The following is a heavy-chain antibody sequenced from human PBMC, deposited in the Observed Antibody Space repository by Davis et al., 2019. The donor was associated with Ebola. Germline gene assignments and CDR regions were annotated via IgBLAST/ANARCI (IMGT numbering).Heavy chain of an antibody. V-gene: IGHV3-15*07. CDR1: GFVFKNTW. J-gene: IGHJ6*02. D-gene: IGHD1-20*01. CDR3: ATDWDITGSYYYHHGMGV. CDR2: IKSKTNGETT. Sequence: GGSLRLSCAASGFVFKNTWMNWVRQVPGKGLEWVGRIKSKTNGETTDYAAPVKGRFTISRDDSNNTLYLQMNSLKAEDTAVYYCATDWDITGSYYYHHGMGVWGQGTTVTVS.